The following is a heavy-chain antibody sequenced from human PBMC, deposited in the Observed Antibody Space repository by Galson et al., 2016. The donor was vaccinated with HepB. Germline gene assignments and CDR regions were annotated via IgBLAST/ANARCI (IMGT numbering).Heavy chain of an antibody. CDR1: GFTLSTYS. CDR3: ARSKTQLNWFDP. V-gene: IGHV3-48*04. Sequence: LRLSCAASGFTLSTYSMNWVRQAPGKGLEWVSYISSSSSSTIYNADSVKGRFTVSRDNANNSLYLQMNSLRPEDTAIYYCARSKTQLNWFDPWGPGTLVTVSS. CDR2: ISSSSSSTI. J-gene: IGHJ5*02. D-gene: IGHD2-2*01.